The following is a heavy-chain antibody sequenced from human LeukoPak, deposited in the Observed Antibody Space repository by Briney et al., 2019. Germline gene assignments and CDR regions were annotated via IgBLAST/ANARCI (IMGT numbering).Heavy chain of an antibody. CDR2: ISGSGGST. J-gene: IGHJ4*02. CDR1: GFTFSSYA. D-gene: IGHD6-13*01. Sequence: SGGSLRLSCAASGFTFSSYAMSWVRQAPGKGLEWVSAISGSGGSTYYADSVKGRFTISRDNSKNTLCLQMNSLRAEDTAVYYCAKAGSSWFNYFDYWGQGTLVTVSS. V-gene: IGHV3-23*01. CDR3: AKAGSSWFNYFDY.